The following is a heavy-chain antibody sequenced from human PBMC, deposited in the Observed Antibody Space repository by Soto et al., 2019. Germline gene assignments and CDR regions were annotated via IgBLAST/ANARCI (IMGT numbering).Heavy chain of an antibody. D-gene: IGHD6-19*01. V-gene: IGHV2-70*01. CDR1: GFSLSTSGMC. CDR2: IDWDDDK. J-gene: IGHJ4*02. Sequence: FGPTLVNPTQTLTLTCTFSGFSLSTSGMCVSWIRQPPGKALEWLALIDWDDDKYYSTSLKTRLTISKDTSKNQVVLTMTNMDPVDTATYYCARIRPSYSSGWYDYWGQGTLVTVSS. CDR3: ARIRPSYSSGWYDY.